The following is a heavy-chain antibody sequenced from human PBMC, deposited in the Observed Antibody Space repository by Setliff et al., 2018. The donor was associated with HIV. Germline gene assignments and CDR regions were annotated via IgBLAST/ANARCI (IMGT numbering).Heavy chain of an antibody. CDR3: AKTNIPMPRSGTRLES. V-gene: IGHV4-39*01. J-gene: IGHJ4*02. Sequence: SETLSLTCTVSGGSISSNNYYWGWIRQPPGKGLEWIGSIYYSGSTFYNPSLKSRLTISVDTSKNQFSLKLTSVTAADTAVYYCAKTNIPMPRSGTRLESWGPGRLVTAPQ. CDR2: IYYSGST. D-gene: IGHD2-2*02. CDR1: GGSISSNNYY.